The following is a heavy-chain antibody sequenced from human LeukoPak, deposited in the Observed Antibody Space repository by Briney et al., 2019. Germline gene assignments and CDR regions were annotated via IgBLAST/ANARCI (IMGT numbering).Heavy chain of an antibody. CDR1: GLAFSSYA. J-gene: IGHJ4*02. V-gene: IGHV3-23*01. Sequence: GGSLRLSCAASGLAFSSYAMSWVRQAPGKGLEWVSTISVASNTFYADSVKGRFTISSDNSRNTVYLQMTSLRADDTAVYYCADYGVSGVRNNFYWGQGTLVTVSS. CDR3: ADYGVSGVRNNFY. CDR2: ISVASNT. D-gene: IGHD3-3*01.